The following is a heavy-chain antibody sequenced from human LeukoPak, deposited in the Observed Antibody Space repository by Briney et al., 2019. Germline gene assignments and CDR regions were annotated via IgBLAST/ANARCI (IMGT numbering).Heavy chain of an antibody. CDR2: IYSGGST. D-gene: IGHD6-19*01. CDR3: ARESYSSGWADGY. Sequence: GGSLRLSCAASGFTVSSNYMSWVRQAPGKGLEWVSVIYSGGSTYYADSVKGRFTISRDNSKNTLYLQMNSLRAEDTAVYYCARESYSSGWADGYWGQGTLVTVSS. V-gene: IGHV3-53*01. J-gene: IGHJ4*02. CDR1: GFTVSSNY.